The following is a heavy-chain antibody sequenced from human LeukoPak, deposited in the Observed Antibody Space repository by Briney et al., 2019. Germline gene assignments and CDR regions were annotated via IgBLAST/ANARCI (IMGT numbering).Heavy chain of an antibody. CDR1: GGSISSSSYY. J-gene: IGHJ6*03. D-gene: IGHD5-24*01. CDR2: IYYSGST. CDR3: ARGRRDPTVYYYYYYMDV. Sequence: TSETLSLTCTVSGGSISSSSYYWSWIRQPPGKGLEWIGSIYYSGSTYYNPSLKSRVTISVDTSKNQFSLKLSSVTAADTAVYYCARGRRDPTVYYYYYYMDVWGKGTTVTVSS. V-gene: IGHV4-39*01.